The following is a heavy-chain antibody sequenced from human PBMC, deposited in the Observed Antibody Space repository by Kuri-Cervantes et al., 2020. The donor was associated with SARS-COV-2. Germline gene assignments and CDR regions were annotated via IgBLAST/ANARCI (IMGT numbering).Heavy chain of an antibody. CDR3: ARDFYGDYVWYFDL. CDR1: GFTFSSYS. J-gene: IGHJ2*01. D-gene: IGHD4-17*01. Sequence: GASLKISCAASGFTFSSYSMNWVRQAPGKGLEWVSSISSSSSYIYYADSVKGRFTISRDNAKNSLYLQMNSLRAEDTAVYYCARDFYGDYVWYFDLWGRGTLVTVSS. CDR2: ISSSSSYI. V-gene: IGHV3-21*01.